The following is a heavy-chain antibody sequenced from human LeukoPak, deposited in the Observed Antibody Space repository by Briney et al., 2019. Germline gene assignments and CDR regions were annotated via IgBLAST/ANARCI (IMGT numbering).Heavy chain of an antibody. J-gene: IGHJ4*02. CDR3: ARDRIRYGSGSYDY. CDR1: DDSISSYH. CDR2: IFYRGSI. Sequence: KASETLSLTCSVSDDSISSYHWNWIRQSPGKGLEWIGYIFYRGSISYNPSLKSRVTISVDTSKNQFSLKLSSVTAADTAVYYCARDRIRYGSGSYDYWGQGTLVTVSS. V-gene: IGHV4-59*12. D-gene: IGHD3-10*01.